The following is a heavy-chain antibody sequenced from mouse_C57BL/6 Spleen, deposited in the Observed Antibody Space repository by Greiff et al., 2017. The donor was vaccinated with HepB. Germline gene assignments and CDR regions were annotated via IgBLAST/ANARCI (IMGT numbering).Heavy chain of an antibody. V-gene: IGHV1-26*01. D-gene: IGHD1-1*01. CDR2: INPNNGGT. Sequence: EVQLQQSGPELVKPGASVKISCKASGYTFTDYYMNWVKQSHGKSLEWIGDINPNNGGTSYNQKFKGKATLTVDKSSSTAYMELRSLTSEDSAVYYCATRPLITTVVEGFAYWGQGTLVTVSA. J-gene: IGHJ3*01. CDR3: ATRPLITTVVEGFAY. CDR1: GYTFTDYY.